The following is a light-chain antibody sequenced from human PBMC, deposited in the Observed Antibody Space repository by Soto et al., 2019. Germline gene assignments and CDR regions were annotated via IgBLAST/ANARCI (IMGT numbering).Light chain of an antibody. CDR3: SSYTSSSTYVV. Sequence: QSVLTQPASVSGSPGQSITISCTGTSSDVGGYNYVSWYQQHPGKAPKLMIYDVSNRPSGVSNRFSGSKSGNTASLTISGLQAEDEADYYCSSYTSSSTYVVFGVGTKLTVL. CDR1: SSDVGGYNY. V-gene: IGLV2-14*01. J-gene: IGLJ2*01. CDR2: DVS.